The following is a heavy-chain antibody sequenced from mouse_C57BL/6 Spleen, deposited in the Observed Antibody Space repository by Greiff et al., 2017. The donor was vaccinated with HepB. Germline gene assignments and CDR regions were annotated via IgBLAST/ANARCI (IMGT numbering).Heavy chain of an antibody. CDR2: ISSGSSTI. Sequence: EVQGVESGGGLVKPGGSLKLSCAASGFTFSDYGMHWVRQAPEKGLEWVAYISSGSSTIYYADTVKGRFTISRDNAKNTLFLQMTSLRSEDTAMYYCARAGYYYGSSYGYFDVWGTGTTVTVSS. CDR3: ARAGYYYGSSYGYFDV. D-gene: IGHD1-1*01. V-gene: IGHV5-17*01. CDR1: GFTFSDYG. J-gene: IGHJ1*03.